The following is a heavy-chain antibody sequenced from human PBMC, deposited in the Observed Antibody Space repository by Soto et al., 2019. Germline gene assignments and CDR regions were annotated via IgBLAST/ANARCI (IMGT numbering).Heavy chain of an antibody. CDR3: AKEGVDYIVVVVAATLFDP. CDR1: GFPFRSFA. V-gene: IGHV3-23*01. CDR2: ISGTGHST. Sequence: DVQLLESGGGLVQPGGSLRLSCAASGFPFRSFAMSWVRQAPGKGLEWVSVISGTGHSTYYADSVKGRFIISRDNSKNTVFLQMRSLRSEDTATYYCAKEGVDYIVVVVAATLFDPRGQGTQVTVSS. J-gene: IGHJ5*02. D-gene: IGHD2-15*01.